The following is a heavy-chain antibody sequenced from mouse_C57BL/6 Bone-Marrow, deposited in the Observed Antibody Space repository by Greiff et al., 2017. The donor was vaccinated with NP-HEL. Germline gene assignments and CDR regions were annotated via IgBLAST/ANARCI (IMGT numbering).Heavy chain of an antibody. CDR1: GYSFTGYY. Sequence: VQLQQSGPELVKPGASVKISCKASGYSFTGYYMHWVKQSSEKSLEWIGEINPSTGGTSYNQKFKGKATLTVDKSSSTAYMQLKSLTSEDSAVYYCARGRYYNSTYCDDWGQGTTLTVSA. CDR2: INPSTGGT. V-gene: IGHV1-43*01. D-gene: IGHD1-1*01. CDR3: ARGRYYNSTYCDD. J-gene: IGHJ2*01.